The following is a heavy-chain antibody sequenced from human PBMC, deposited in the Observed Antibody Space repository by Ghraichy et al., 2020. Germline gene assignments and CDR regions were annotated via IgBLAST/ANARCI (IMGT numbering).Heavy chain of an antibody. CDR3: ARDAVTKRGFDP. Sequence: ASVKVSCKASGYTFTSYAMHWVRQAPGQRLEWMGWINAGNGNTKYSQKFQGRVTITRDTSASTAYMELSSLRSEDTAVYYCARDAVTKRGFDPWGQGTLVTVSS. CDR2: INAGNGNT. V-gene: IGHV1-3*01. CDR1: GYTFTSYA. D-gene: IGHD4-17*01. J-gene: IGHJ5*02.